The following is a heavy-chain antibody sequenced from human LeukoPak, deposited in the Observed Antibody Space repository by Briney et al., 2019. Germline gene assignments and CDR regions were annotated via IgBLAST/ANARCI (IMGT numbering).Heavy chain of an antibody. CDR2: INPNSGGT. J-gene: IGHJ3*02. CDR1: GYTFTGYY. D-gene: IGHD3-10*01. Sequence: GASVKVSCKASGYTFTGYYMHWVRQAPGQGLEWMGWINPNSGGTNYAQKFQGRVTMTRDTSTSTVYMELSSLRSEDTAVYYCARDGMVRGVISAFDIWGQGTMVTVSS. V-gene: IGHV1-2*02. CDR3: ARDGMVRGVISAFDI.